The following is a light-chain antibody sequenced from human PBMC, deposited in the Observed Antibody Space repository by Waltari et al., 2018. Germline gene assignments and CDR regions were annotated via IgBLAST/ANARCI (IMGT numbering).Light chain of an antibody. J-gene: IGKJ4*01. V-gene: IGKV3-11*01. CDR3: QHRSVWPLT. Sequence: IVLTQSPATLSLFPGERATLSCRASQSVRSYLTCYQQKPGQAPRLLIYDASNRATGIPVRFSGSGSGTDFTLTISSLEPEDFAVYYCQHRSVWPLTFGGGTKVEIK. CDR2: DAS. CDR1: QSVRSY.